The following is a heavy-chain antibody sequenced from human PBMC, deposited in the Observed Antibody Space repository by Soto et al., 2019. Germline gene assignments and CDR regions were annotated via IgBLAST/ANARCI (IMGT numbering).Heavy chain of an antibody. V-gene: IGHV1-18*04. D-gene: IGHD3-3*01. Sequence: GASVKVSCKASGYTFTSYGISWVRQAPGQGLEWMGWISAYNGNTNYAQKLQGRVTMTTDTSTSTAYMELRSLRSDDTAVCYCARDEMSKTYYDFWSGYYRAPNDAFDIWGQGTMVTVSS. CDR3: ARDEMSKTYYDFWSGYYRAPNDAFDI. J-gene: IGHJ3*02. CDR2: ISAYNGNT. CDR1: GYTFTSYG.